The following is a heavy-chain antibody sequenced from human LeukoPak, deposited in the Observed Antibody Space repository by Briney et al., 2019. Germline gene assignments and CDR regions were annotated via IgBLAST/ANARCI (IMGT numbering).Heavy chain of an antibody. CDR1: GGSISDDY. Sequence: SETLSLTCTVSGGSISDDYWSWIRQPPGKGLERIGEINHSGSTNYNPSLKSRVTISVDTSKNQFSLKLSSVTAADTAVYYCARGTGSDLLRYFDLWGRGTLVTVSS. J-gene: IGHJ2*01. D-gene: IGHD1-26*01. CDR3: ARGTGSDLLRYFDL. CDR2: INHSGST. V-gene: IGHV4-34*01.